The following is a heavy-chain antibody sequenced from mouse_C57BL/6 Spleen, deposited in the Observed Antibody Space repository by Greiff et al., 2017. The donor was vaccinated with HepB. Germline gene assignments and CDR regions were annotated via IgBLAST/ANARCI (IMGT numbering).Heavy chain of an antibody. CDR1: GYTFTSYW. V-gene: IGHV1-53*01. CDR3: ARSGYYGSSYDLLAY. D-gene: IGHD1-1*01. Sequence: VQLQQPGTELVKPGASVKLSCKASGYTFTSYWMHWVKQRPGQGLEWIGNINPSNGGTNYNEKFKSKATLTVNKSSSTAYMQLSSLTSEDSAVYYCARSGYYGSSYDLLAYWGQGTLVTVSA. J-gene: IGHJ3*01. CDR2: INPSNGGT.